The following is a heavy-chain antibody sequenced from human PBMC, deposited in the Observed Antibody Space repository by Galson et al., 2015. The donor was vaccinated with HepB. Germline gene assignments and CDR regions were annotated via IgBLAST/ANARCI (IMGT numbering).Heavy chain of an antibody. J-gene: IGHJ4*02. CDR3: VRRGISASFFRDPMFDY. Sequence: SLRLSCAASGFIFNDYIMNWVRQAPGKGLEWISYISDSGDTTYYADSVKGRFTISRDNAKRSVYLQLDSLRADDTATYYSVRRGISASFFRDPMFDYWGQGTLVNVYS. D-gene: IGHD3-10*01. CDR1: GFIFNDYI. CDR2: ISDSGDTT. V-gene: IGHV3-11*04.